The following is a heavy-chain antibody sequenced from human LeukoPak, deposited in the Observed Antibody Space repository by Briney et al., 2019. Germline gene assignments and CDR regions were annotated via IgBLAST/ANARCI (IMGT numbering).Heavy chain of an antibody. CDR3: CITMVRGVSSHFDY. CDR1: GFTVSSNY. D-gene: IGHD3-10*01. CDR2: ISSSSSYI. J-gene: IGHJ4*02. Sequence: GGSLRLSCAASGFTVSSNYMSWVRQAPGKGLEWVSSISSSSSYIYYADSVKGRFTISRDNAKNSLYLQMDSLRAEDTSVYYCCITMVRGVSSHFDYWGQGTLVTVSS. V-gene: IGHV3-21*01.